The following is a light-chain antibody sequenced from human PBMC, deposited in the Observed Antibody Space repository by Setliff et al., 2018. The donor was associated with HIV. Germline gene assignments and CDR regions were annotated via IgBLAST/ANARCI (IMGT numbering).Light chain of an antibody. V-gene: IGLV2-18*02. CDR1: SSDVGSYNR. CDR2: EVN. J-gene: IGLJ1*01. Sequence: QSALTQPPSVSGSPGQSVTISCTGTSSDVGSYNRVSWYQQPPGTAPKLMIYEVNNRPSGVPDRFSGSKSGNTASLTISGLQAEDEADYYCSSYTSISTYVFGNGTKVTVL. CDR3: SSYTSISTYV.